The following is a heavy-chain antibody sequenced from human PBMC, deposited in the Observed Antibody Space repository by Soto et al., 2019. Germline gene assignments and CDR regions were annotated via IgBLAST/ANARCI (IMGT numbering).Heavy chain of an antibody. Sequence: GGSLRLSCAASGFTFSSYAMSWVRQAPGKGLEWDSAISGSGGSTYYADSVKGRFTISRDNSKNTLYLQMNSLRAEDTAVYYCAKDQAPYYDFWSGYYTEYFHYWGQGTLVTVSS. J-gene: IGHJ4*02. CDR1: GFTFSSYA. V-gene: IGHV3-23*01. CDR3: AKDQAPYYDFWSGYYTEYFHY. CDR2: ISGSGGST. D-gene: IGHD3-3*01.